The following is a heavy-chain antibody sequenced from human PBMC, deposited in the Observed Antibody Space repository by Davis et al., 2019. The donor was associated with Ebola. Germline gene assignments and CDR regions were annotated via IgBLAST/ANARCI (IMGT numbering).Heavy chain of an antibody. CDR3: ARVSWLGSYCDY. Sequence: GESLKISCAASGFTFSSYGMHWVRQAPGKGLEWVAVISYDGSNKYYADSVKGRFTISRDNSKNTLYLQMNSLRAEDTAVYYCARVSWLGSYCDYWGQGTLVTVSS. V-gene: IGHV3-30*03. J-gene: IGHJ4*02. D-gene: IGHD1-26*01. CDR2: ISYDGSNK. CDR1: GFTFSSYG.